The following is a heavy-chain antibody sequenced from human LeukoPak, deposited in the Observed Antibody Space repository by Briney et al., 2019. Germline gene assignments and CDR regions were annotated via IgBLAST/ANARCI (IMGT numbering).Heavy chain of an antibody. Sequence: PGGSLRLSCAPSGFTVSSNYMSWVRQAPGKGLEWVSSITSSSSYIYYADSVKGRFTMSRDNAKNSLYLQMNSLRAEDTAVYYCARDFGGYNNDYWGQGTLVTVSS. J-gene: IGHJ4*02. CDR3: ARDFGGYNNDY. CDR2: ITSSSSYI. D-gene: IGHD5-24*01. CDR1: GFTVSSNY. V-gene: IGHV3-21*01.